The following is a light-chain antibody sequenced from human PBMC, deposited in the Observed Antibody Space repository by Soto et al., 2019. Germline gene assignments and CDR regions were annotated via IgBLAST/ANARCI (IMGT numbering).Light chain of an antibody. CDR1: KNDIGVYDF. CDR2: AAV. Sequence: QSALTQPPSASGSPGQSVTISCTGTKNDIGVYDFVSWYQHHPGKAPRLIIYAAVQRPSGVPDRFSGSKSGNTASLTVSGLQAADEADYFCKSYAGSNTYVFGRGTKLTVL. CDR3: KSYAGSNTYV. V-gene: IGLV2-8*01. J-gene: IGLJ1*01.